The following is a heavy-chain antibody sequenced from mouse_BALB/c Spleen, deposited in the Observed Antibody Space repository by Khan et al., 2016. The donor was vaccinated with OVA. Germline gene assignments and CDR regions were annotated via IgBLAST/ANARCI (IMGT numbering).Heavy chain of an antibody. Sequence: QVQLKQSGPELVKPGASVKMSCKASGYTFTYYVITWVKQRTGQGLEWIGEIYPGSDNAYYTERFKGKATLTADKSSNTTHMQLSSLTSEDSAVYFCARGDGYYVYCDYWGQGTTRTVSS. CDR3: ARGDGYYVYCDY. D-gene: IGHD2-3*01. CDR2: IYPGSDNA. V-gene: IGHV1-77*01. CDR1: GYTFTYYV. J-gene: IGHJ2*01.